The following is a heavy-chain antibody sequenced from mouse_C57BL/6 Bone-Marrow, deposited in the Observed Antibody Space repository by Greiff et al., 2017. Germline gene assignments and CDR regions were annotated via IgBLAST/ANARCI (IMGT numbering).Heavy chain of an antibody. Sequence: QVQLQQPGAELVRPGSSVKLSCKASGYTFTSYWMDWVKQRPGQGLEWIGNIYPSDSETHYNQKFKDKATLTVDKSSSTAYMQLSSLTSEDSAVYYCARWGGPIGLYAMDYWGQGTSVTVSS. CDR2: IYPSDSET. CDR3: ARWGGPIGLYAMDY. J-gene: IGHJ4*01. D-gene: IGHD2-14*01. V-gene: IGHV1-61*01. CDR1: GYTFTSYW.